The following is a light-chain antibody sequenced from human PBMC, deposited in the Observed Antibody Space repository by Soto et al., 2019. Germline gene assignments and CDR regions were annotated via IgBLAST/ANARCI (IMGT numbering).Light chain of an antibody. Sequence: DIQMTQSPSSLSASVQDRVTITCRASQSVSHYLNWYQQKPGTAPKLLIYAASSLQSGVPSRFSGSGSGTDFSLTISGLLPEDFATYYCQQSYSAPRTFGQGTKLEIK. CDR3: QQSYSAPRT. J-gene: IGKJ2*01. CDR1: QSVSHY. V-gene: IGKV1-39*01. CDR2: AAS.